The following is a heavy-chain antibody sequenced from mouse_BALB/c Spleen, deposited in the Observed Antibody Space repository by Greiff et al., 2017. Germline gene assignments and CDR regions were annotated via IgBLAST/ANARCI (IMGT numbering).Heavy chain of an antibody. Sequence: EVQLMESGGDLVKPGGSLKLSCAASGFTFSSYGMSWVRQTPDKRLEWVATISSGGSYTYYPDSVKGRFTISRDNAKNTLYLQMSSLKSEDTAMYYCARRGGNYGGFAYWGQGTLVTVSA. D-gene: IGHD2-1*01. V-gene: IGHV5-6*01. CDR3: ARRGGNYGGFAY. CDR1: GFTFSSYG. J-gene: IGHJ3*01. CDR2: ISSGGSYT.